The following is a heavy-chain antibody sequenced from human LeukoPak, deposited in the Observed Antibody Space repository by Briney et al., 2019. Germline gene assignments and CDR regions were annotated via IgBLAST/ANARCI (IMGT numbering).Heavy chain of an antibody. D-gene: IGHD3-10*01. CDR3: ASILLWFGAYYYGMDV. J-gene: IGHJ6*02. CDR1: GHTLNSYS. V-gene: IGHV3-48*02. Sequence: GGSLTLFCAPSGHTLNSYSMNWVRQAPGKGREWVSYISSSSSTICYADSVKGRFTISRDNAKNSLYLQMNSLRDEDTGVYYWASILLWFGAYYYGMDVWGQGTTVTVSS. CDR2: ISSSSSTI.